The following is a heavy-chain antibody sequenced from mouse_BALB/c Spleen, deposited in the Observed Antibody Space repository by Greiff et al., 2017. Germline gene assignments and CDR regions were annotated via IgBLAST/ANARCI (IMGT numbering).Heavy chain of an antibody. CDR3: ATLYGNSVYAMDY. CDR1: GDSITSGY. V-gene: IGHV3-8*02. J-gene: IGHJ4*01. CDR2: ISYSGST. Sequence: VQLQESGPSLVKPSQTLSLTCSVTGDSITSGYWNWIRKFPGNKLEYMGYISYSGSTYYNPSLKSRISITRDTSKNQYYLQLNSVTTEDTATYYCATLYGNSVYAMDYWGQGTSVTVSS. D-gene: IGHD2-1*01.